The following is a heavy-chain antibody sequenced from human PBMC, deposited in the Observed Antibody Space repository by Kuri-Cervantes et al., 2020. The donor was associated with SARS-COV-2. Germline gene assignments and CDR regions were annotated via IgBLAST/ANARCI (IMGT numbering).Heavy chain of an antibody. D-gene: IGHD3-22*01. V-gene: IGHV1-46*01. CDR2: INPSGGST. Sequence: ASVKVSCKASGYTFTGYYMHWVRQAPGQGLEWMGIINPSGGSTSYAQKFQGRVTMIRDASTSTVYMKLSSLRSEDTAVYYCAREVKSMIVVARGDAFDIWGKGTTVTVSS. J-gene: IGHJ3*02. CDR1: GYTFTGYY. CDR3: AREVKSMIVVARGDAFDI.